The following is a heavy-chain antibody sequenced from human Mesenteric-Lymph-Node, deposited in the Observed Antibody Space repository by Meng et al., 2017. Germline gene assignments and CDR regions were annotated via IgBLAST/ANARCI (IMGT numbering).Heavy chain of an antibody. CDR1: GFSFSSYG. V-gene: IGHV3-33*01. Sequence: SLKISCAASGFSFSSYGMNWVRQAPGKGLEWVVVIWYDGSNEYYADSVKGRFTISRDNSQNTLHLQMNSLRAEDTALYFCERGNYFYYYGMDVWGQGTTVTVSS. J-gene: IGHJ6*02. CDR2: IWYDGSNE. CDR3: ERGNYFYYYGMDV.